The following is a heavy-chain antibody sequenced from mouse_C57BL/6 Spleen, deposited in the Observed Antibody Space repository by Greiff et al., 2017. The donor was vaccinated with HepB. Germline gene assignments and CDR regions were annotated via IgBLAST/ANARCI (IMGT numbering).Heavy chain of an antibody. D-gene: IGHD1-1*01. CDR3: ALYGSSFAWFAY. Sequence: VQLQQSGAELVKPGASVKMSCKASGYTFTSYWITWVKQRPGQGLEWIGDIYPGSGSTNYNEKFKSKATLTVDTSSSTAYMQLSSLTSEESAVYYCALYGSSFAWFAYWGQGTLVTVSA. CDR2: IYPGSGST. J-gene: IGHJ3*01. CDR1: GYTFTSYW. V-gene: IGHV1-55*01.